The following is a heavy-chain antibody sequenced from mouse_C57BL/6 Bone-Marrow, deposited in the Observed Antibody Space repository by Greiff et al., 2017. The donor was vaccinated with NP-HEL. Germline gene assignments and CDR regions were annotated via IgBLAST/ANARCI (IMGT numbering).Heavy chain of an antibody. V-gene: IGHV1-75*01. Sequence: VQLQQSGPELVKPGASVKISCKASGYTFTDYYINWVKQRPGQGLEWIGWIFPGSGSTYYNEKFKGKATLTVDKSSSTAYMLLSSLTSEDSAVYFCAKRQLRLRYYFDYWGQGTTLTVSS. D-gene: IGHD3-2*02. CDR3: AKRQLRLRYYFDY. J-gene: IGHJ2*01. CDR2: IFPGSGST. CDR1: GYTFTDYY.